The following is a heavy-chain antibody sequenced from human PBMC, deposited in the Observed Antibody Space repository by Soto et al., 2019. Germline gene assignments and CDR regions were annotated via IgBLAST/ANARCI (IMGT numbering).Heavy chain of an antibody. CDR1: GGSISSSSYY. Sequence: SETLSLTCTVSGGSISSSSYYWGWIRQPPGKGLEWIGSIYYSGSTYYNPSLKSRVTISVDTSKNQFSLKLSSVTAADTAVYYCARRTPGAPEDYDFWSGGFDYWGQGTLVTVSS. CDR2: IYYSGST. CDR3: ARRTPGAPEDYDFWSGGFDY. V-gene: IGHV4-39*01. J-gene: IGHJ4*02. D-gene: IGHD3-3*01.